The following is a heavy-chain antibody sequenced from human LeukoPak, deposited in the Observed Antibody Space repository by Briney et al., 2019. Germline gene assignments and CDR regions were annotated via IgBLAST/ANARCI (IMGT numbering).Heavy chain of an antibody. Sequence: QPGGSLRLSCAASEFAFSTYNMNWVRQAPGKGLEWVSYISTGSSTTYYADSMKGRFTISRDNVENSLYLQMNSLRDEDTAVYYCARVAAGYSVNYFDYWGQGTLVTVSS. J-gene: IGHJ4*02. CDR3: ARVAAGYSVNYFDY. CDR2: ISTGSSTT. V-gene: IGHV3-48*02. CDR1: EFAFSTYN. D-gene: IGHD4-23*01.